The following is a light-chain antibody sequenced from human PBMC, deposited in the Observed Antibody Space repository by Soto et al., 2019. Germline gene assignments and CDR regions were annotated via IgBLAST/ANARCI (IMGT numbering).Light chain of an antibody. CDR1: QSVLYSSNNKNY. V-gene: IGKV4-1*01. Sequence: DIVMTQSPDSLAVSLGERATINCKSSQSVLYSSNNKNYLAWYQQKPGQPPKLLIYWASTRESGVPDRFSGSGSGTDFTLTISSLQAEDGAVYEGQQYYRTPKTCGQGTKVEIK. J-gene: IGKJ1*01. CDR2: WAS. CDR3: QQYYRTPKT.